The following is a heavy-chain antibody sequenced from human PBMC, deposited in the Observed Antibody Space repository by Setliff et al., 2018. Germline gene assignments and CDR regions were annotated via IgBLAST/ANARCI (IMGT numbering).Heavy chain of an antibody. D-gene: IGHD3-10*01. V-gene: IGHV4-34*01. CDR1: GESFSNNY. CDR2: SNHGGST. Sequence: SETLSLTCSVYGESFSNNYWSWIRQTPGKGLEWIGESNHGGSTSYHPSLKSRLTMSVDTSKNQFSLKLTSVTAADTAVYYCARDPGFRSGTWSLDLWGQGTQVTVS. J-gene: IGHJ5*02. CDR3: ARDPGFRSGTWSLDL.